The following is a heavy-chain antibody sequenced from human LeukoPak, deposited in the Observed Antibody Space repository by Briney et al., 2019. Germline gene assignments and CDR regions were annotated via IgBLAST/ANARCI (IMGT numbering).Heavy chain of an antibody. CDR2: IWYDGSNK. J-gene: IGHJ4*02. V-gene: IGHV3-33*06. CDR3: AKDRNYYDSSGYYWD. D-gene: IGHD3-22*01. Sequence: GGSLRLSCAASGFTFSSYGMHWVRQAPGKGLEWVAVIWYDGSNKYYADSVKGRFTISRDNSKNTLYLQMNSLRAEDTAVYYCAKDRNYYDSSGYYWDWGQGTLVTVSS. CDR1: GFTFSSYG.